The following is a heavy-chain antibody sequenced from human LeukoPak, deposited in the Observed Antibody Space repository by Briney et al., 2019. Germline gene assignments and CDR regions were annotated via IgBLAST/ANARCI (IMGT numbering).Heavy chain of an antibody. CDR2: ISSAGTTK. V-gene: IGHV3-48*03. CDR3: ARDYWFDP. J-gene: IGHJ5*02. Sequence: GGSLRLSCAASGFTFSSYEMNWVRQAPGKGLEWISYISSAGTTKIYADSAKGRFTISRDNAKNSLYLQMNSLRAEDTAVYYCARDYWFDPWGHGTLVTVSS. CDR1: GFTFSSYE.